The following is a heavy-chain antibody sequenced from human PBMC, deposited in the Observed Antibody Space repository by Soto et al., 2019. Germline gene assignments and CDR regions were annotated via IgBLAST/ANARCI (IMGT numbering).Heavy chain of an antibody. Sequence: EASVKVSCKASGGTFSSYAISWVRQAPGQGLEWMGGIIPIFGTANYAQKFQGRATITADESTSTAYMELSSLRSEDTAVYYCAREPVAGTGYFQHWGQGTLVTAPQ. CDR1: GGTFSSYA. V-gene: IGHV1-69*13. CDR2: IIPIFGTA. D-gene: IGHD6-19*01. CDR3: AREPVAGTGYFQH. J-gene: IGHJ1*01.